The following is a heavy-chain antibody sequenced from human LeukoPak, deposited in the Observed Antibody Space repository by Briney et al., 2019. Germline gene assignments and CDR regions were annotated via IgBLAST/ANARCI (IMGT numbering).Heavy chain of an antibody. CDR1: GGSISSSSYY. CDR2: IYYSGST. D-gene: IGHD3-10*01. V-gene: IGHV4-39*07. Sequence: SETLSLTCTVSGGSISSSSYYWGWIRQPPGKGLEWIGSIYYSGSTYYNPSLKSRVTISVDTSKSQFSLKLSSVTAADTAIYYCARGGYYGSGNDFRFDPWGQGTLVTVSS. CDR3: ARGGYYGSGNDFRFDP. J-gene: IGHJ5*02.